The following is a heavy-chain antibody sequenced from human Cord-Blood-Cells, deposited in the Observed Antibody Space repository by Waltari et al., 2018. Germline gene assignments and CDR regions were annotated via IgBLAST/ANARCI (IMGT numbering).Heavy chain of an antibody. J-gene: IGHJ4*02. CDR1: GFTVSSNY. CDR3: ASARGSSGGGDFDY. CDR2: IYSGGST. Sequence: EVQLVATGGGLIQPGGSLRLSCAASGFTVSSNYLIWVRPDPGKGREWVSVIYSGGSTYYADSVKGRFTIPRDNSKNPLYLKRNSLRAEDTAVYYCASARGSSGGGDFDYWGQGTLVTVSS. D-gene: IGHD6-13*01. V-gene: IGHV3-53*02.